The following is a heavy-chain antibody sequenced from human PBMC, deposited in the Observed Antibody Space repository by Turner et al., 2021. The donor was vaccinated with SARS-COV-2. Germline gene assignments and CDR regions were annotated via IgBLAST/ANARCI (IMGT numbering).Heavy chain of an antibody. Sequence: QLQLQESVPGLVKPSETLSLTVTVSGGSISSSTYYWGWIRQPPGMGLEWIGNIYYSGSTYYNPSLKSRVTISVDTSKNQFSLKLSSVAAADTAVYYCARHSPELRGDYFDYWGQGTLVTVSS. CDR2: IYYSGST. D-gene: IGHD1-26*01. CDR3: ARHSPELRGDYFDY. J-gene: IGHJ4*02. CDR1: GGSISSSTYY. V-gene: IGHV4-39*01.